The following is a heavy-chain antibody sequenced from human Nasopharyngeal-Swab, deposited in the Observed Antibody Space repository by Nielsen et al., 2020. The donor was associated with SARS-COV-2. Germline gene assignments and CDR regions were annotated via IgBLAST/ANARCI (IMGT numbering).Heavy chain of an antibody. V-gene: IGHV3-30-3*01. D-gene: IGHD2-2*01. CDR1: GISFSTSV. Sequence: GGSLRLSCVGSGISFSTSVIQWVRQAPGKGLEWVAVLSIDGSNYAQYADSVKGRFSISRDTSENTLHLQLNSLRDEDTAVYYCVREGGTSGRAGYFDYWGQGTLVTVSS. CDR3: VREGGTSGRAGYFDY. CDR2: LSIDGSNYA. J-gene: IGHJ4*02.